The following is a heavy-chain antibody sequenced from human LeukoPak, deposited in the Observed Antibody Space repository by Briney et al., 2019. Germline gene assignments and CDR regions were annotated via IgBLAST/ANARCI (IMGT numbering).Heavy chain of an antibody. J-gene: IGHJ6*02. CDR2: IYYSGST. D-gene: IGHD3-10*01. Sequence: SETLSLTCTVSGGSISSGDYYWSWIRQPPGKGLEWIGYIYYSGSTYYNPSLKSRVTISVDTSKNQFSLKLSSVTAADTAVYYCARDPKCYYGSGSSPHWVWGQGTTVTVSS. CDR1: GGSISSGDYY. CDR3: ARDPKCYYGSGSSPHWV. V-gene: IGHV4-30-4*01.